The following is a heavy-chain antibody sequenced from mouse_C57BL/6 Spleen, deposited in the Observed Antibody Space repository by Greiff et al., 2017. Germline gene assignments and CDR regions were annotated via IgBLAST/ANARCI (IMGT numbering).Heavy chain of an antibody. CDR1: GYTFTSYW. D-gene: IGHD2-2*01. CDR2: INPSNGGT. CDR3: ARSPYGFYAMDY. V-gene: IGHV1-53*01. Sequence: VQLQQPGTELVKPGASVKLSCKASGYTFTSYWMHWVKQSPGQGLEWIGNINPSNGGTNYNEKFKGKATLTVDKSSSTAYMQLSSLTSEDSAVYYCARSPYGFYAMDYWGQGTSVTVSS. J-gene: IGHJ4*01.